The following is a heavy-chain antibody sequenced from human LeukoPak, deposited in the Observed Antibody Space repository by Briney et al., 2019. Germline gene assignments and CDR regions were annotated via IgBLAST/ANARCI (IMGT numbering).Heavy chain of an antibody. J-gene: IGHJ3*02. CDR1: GFSLSTSGVG. CDR2: IYWDDDK. Sequence: SGPTLVNPTQTLTLTCTFSGFSLSTSGVGVGWIRQPPGKALEWLALIYWDDDKRYSPSLKSRLTITKDTSKNQVVLTMTNMDPVDTATYYCAHRRPYYDFRSGYYKGRSADAFDIWGQGTMVTVSS. CDR3: AHRRPYYDFRSGYYKGRSADAFDI. D-gene: IGHD3-3*01. V-gene: IGHV2-5*02.